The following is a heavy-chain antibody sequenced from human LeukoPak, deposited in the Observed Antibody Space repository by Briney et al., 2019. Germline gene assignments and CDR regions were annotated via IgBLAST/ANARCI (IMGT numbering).Heavy chain of an antibody. Sequence: SETLSLTCTVSGGSISSSSYYWGWIRQPPGKGLEWIGEINHSGSTNYNPSLKSRVTISVDTSKNQFSLKLSSVTAADTAVYYCARVVPAAQGLVGFDPWGQGTLVTVSS. CDR1: GGSISSSSYY. CDR3: ARVVPAAQGLVGFDP. V-gene: IGHV4-39*07. D-gene: IGHD2-2*01. J-gene: IGHJ5*02. CDR2: INHSGST.